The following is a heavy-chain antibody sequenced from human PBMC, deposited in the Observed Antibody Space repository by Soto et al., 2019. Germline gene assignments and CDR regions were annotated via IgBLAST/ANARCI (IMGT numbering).Heavy chain of an antibody. Sequence: QVQLVQSGAEVKKPGASVKVSCKASGYTFTSYGISWVRQAPGQGLEWMGWLSAYNGNTNYAQKLQGSVTMTTDTSTSTAYMELRSLRSDDTAVYYCARGRPYDFWGHYYYGMDVWGQGTTVTVSS. CDR2: LSAYNGNT. CDR1: GYTFTSYG. D-gene: IGHD3-3*01. V-gene: IGHV1-18*04. J-gene: IGHJ6*02. CDR3: ARGRPYDFWGHYYYGMDV.